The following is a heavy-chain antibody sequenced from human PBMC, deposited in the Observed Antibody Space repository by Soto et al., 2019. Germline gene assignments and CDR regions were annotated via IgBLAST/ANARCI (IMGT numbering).Heavy chain of an antibody. CDR3: ASTERITMVRGVRFYYYGMDV. CDR1: GGTFSSYA. Sequence: SVKVSCKASGGTFSSYAISWLRQAPGQGLEWMGGIIPIFGTANYAQKFQGRVTITADESTSTAYMELSSLRSEDTAVYYCASTERITMVRGVRFYYYGMDVWAKGPRSPSP. D-gene: IGHD3-10*01. V-gene: IGHV1-69*13. J-gene: IGHJ6*02. CDR2: IIPIFGTA.